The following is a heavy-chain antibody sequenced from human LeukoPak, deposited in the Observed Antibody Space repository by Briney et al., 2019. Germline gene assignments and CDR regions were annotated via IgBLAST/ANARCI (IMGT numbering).Heavy chain of an antibody. Sequence: GESLKISCKVSGYDFTTYWIGWVRQMPGKGLEWMGIFYPGDSDTRYSPSFQGQVTISADESISTAYLQWSSLKASDTAMYYCARHRSADDGRRLDSWGQGTLVTVSS. D-gene: IGHD2-2*01. CDR2: FYPGDSDT. CDR3: ARHRSADDGRRLDS. J-gene: IGHJ4*02. V-gene: IGHV5-51*01. CDR1: GYDFTTYW.